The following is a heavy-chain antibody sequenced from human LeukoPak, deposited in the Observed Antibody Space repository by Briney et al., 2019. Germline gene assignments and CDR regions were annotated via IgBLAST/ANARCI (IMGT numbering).Heavy chain of an antibody. J-gene: IGHJ6*02. CDR3: ARPRFGTPYGMDV. D-gene: IGHD3-10*01. CDR1: GYTFTGYY. V-gene: IGHV1-2*02. Sequence: ASVKVSCKASGYTFTGYYIHWVGQAPGQGLEWMGWINPNSGGTYYAQKFQGRVTMTRDTSISAAYMEVSRLGPDDTAVYYCARPRFGTPYGMDVWGRGTTVTVSS. CDR2: INPNSGGT.